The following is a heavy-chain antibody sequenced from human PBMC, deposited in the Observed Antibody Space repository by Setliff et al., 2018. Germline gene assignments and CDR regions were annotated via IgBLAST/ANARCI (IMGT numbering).Heavy chain of an antibody. D-gene: IGHD6-13*01. CDR1: GYTFSNYW. J-gene: IGHJ3*01. V-gene: IGHV5-51*01. Sequence: LKISCNGSGYTFSNYWVGWVRQMPGRGLEWMGVIYAGDSDTRYSPSFQGQVTFSADKSISTAYLQWSTLKASDTAMYYCARLGSSSWYNDVFDFRGPGTMVTVSS. CDR2: IYAGDSDT. CDR3: ARLGSSSWYNDVFDF.